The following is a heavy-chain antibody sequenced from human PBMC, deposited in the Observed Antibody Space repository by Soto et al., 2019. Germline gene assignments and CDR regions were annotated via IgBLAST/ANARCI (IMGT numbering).Heavy chain of an antibody. D-gene: IGHD3-3*01. CDR2: ISGSGGST. CDR1: GFTFSSYA. J-gene: IGHJ6*03. Sequence: EVQLLESGGGLVQPGGSLRLSCAASGFTFSSYAMSWVRQAPGKGLEWVSAISGSGGSTYYADSVKGRFTISRDNSKNTLYLQMYSLRAEDTAVYYCAKKKRDFWRGYHDYYYYYMDVWGKGTTVTVSS. CDR3: AKKKRDFWRGYHDYYYYYMDV. V-gene: IGHV3-23*01.